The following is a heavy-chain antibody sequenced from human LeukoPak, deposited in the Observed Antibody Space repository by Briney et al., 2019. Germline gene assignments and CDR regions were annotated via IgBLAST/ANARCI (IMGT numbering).Heavy chain of an antibody. J-gene: IGHJ5*02. CDR1: GFTFGNYA. D-gene: IGHD2-2*02. Sequence: GGSLRLSCEASGFTFGNYALNWVRQAPGKGLEWVSTISGTGSSTYYADSAKGRFTISRDNSKDTLFLQLNSLTAADTAMYFCAKASVAIPQYCNSWGQGTLVTVSS. V-gene: IGHV3-23*01. CDR2: ISGTGSST. CDR3: AKASVAIPQYCNS.